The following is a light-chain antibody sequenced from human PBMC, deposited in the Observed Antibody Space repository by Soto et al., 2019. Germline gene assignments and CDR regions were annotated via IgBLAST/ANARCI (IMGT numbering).Light chain of an antibody. Sequence: EIVLTQSPGTLSLSPGERATLSCRASQSVSSSYLARYQQKPGHAPRLLIYGASNRATGIPDRFSGSGSGTDFTLTISRLEPEDFAVYYCQHYGNFLFTFGPGTKVDIK. V-gene: IGKV3-20*01. J-gene: IGKJ3*01. CDR1: QSVSSSY. CDR3: QHYGNFLFT. CDR2: GAS.